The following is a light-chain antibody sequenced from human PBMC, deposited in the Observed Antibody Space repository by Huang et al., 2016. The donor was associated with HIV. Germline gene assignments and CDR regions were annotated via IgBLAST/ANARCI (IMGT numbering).Light chain of an antibody. CDR2: GAS. CDR1: QSVSSN. Sequence: EIVMTQSPATMFLSPGERAILSCRASQSVSSNLAWYQQKPGQAPRHLIYGASPRATGVPPRVSGSGSVIEYTLTISSLQSEDFAVYDCQQYNNWPGFTFGPGTKVDIK. CDR3: QQYNNWPGFT. V-gene: IGKV3-15*01. J-gene: IGKJ3*01.